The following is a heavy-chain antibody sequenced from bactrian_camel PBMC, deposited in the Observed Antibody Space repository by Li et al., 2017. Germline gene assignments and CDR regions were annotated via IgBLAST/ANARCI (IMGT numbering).Heavy chain of an antibody. J-gene: IGHJ4*01. V-gene: IGHV3S40*01. CDR1: GFTFSTYA. CDR2: INSGGRT. Sequence: VQLVESGGGLVQPGGSLKLSCAASGFTFSTYAMSWVRQALGKGLEWVSVINSGGRTYYADSVKGRFTISRDNAKNTLYLQMNSLKPEDTALYYCVRDYGNYDWTLGSWGQGTQV. D-gene: IGHD4*01. CDR3: VRDYGNYDWTLGS.